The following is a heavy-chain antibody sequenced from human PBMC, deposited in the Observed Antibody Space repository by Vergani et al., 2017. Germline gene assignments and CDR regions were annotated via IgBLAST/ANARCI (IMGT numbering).Heavy chain of an antibody. Sequence: QVQLVESGGGVVQPGRSLRLSCAASGFTFSSYGMHWVRRAPGKGLEWVAVISYDGSNKYYADSVKGRFTISRDNSKNTLYLQMNSRRAEDTAVYYCAKASSEWLGPLGMDVWGQGTTVTVSS. CDR3: AKASSEWLGPLGMDV. CDR1: GFTFSSYG. J-gene: IGHJ6*02. CDR2: ISYDGSNK. V-gene: IGHV3-30*18. D-gene: IGHD6-19*01.